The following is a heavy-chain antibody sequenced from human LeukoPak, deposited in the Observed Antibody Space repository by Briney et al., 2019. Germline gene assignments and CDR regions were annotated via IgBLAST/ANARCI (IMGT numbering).Heavy chain of an antibody. CDR3: GRDRRYSFDS. D-gene: IGHD1-14*01. Sequence: TGGSLRLSCAASGFTVTTKSMAWVRQAPGRGLEWVSVFYSPGSTYYADSVHGRFTISRDNSLNTLFLQMNSLRVEDTAVYYCGRDRRYSFDSWGQGTLVTVSS. CDR2: FYSPGST. CDR1: GFTVTTKS. V-gene: IGHV3-53*01. J-gene: IGHJ4*02.